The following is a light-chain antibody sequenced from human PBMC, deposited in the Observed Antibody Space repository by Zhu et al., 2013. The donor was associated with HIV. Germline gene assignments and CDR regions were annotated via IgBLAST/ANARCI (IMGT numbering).Light chain of an antibody. CDR1: QSVHSNF. Sequence: DIVLTQSPGTLSLSPGERATLSCRASQSVHSNFLAWYQQKPGQAPRLLIYGSSNRATGIPDRFSGSGSGTDFTLTISRLEPEDFATYYCQQLKTYPRSFGQGTKVEI. V-gene: IGKV3-20*01. CDR3: QQLKTYPRS. CDR2: GSS. J-gene: IGKJ2*01.